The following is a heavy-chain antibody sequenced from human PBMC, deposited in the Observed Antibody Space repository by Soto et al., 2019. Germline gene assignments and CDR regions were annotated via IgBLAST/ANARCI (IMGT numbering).Heavy chain of an antibody. D-gene: IGHD3-10*01. J-gene: IGHJ4*02. CDR3: SRGYYGAPRDH. V-gene: IGHV3-11*01. CDR2: ISSSGRII. CDR1: GFTFSDYY. Sequence: GGSLSLSCAASGFTFSDYYMTWIRQAPGKGLEWISYISSSGRIISYADSVKGRFTISRDNGKKSLYLQMSSLRVEDTAVYYCSRGYYGAPRDHWGQGTQVTVSS.